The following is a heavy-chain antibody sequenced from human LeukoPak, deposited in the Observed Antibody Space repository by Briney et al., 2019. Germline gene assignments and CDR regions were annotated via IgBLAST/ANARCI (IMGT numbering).Heavy chain of an antibody. CDR1: GGSISSSSYY. Sequence: SETLSLTCTVSGGSISSSSYYWGWIRQPPGKGLEWIGSLSYSGSTSYYPSLESRLTISVDTSKDQLSLKLSSVTAADTAVYYCARGPSITIFGDNWFDPWGQGTLVTVSS. V-gene: IGHV4-39*01. D-gene: IGHD3-3*01. CDR2: LSYSGST. CDR3: ARGPSITIFGDNWFDP. J-gene: IGHJ5*02.